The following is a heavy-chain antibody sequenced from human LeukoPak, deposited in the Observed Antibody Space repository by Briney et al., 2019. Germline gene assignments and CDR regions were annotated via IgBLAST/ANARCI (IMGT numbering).Heavy chain of an antibody. J-gene: IGHJ4*02. CDR1: GGSISSSSYY. CDR2: VYYSGTT. D-gene: IGHD3-3*01. CDR3: ARTWSGYSTH. V-gene: IGHV4-39*01. Sequence: SETLSLTCTVSGGSISSSSYYWGWIRQPPGKGLEWIGTVYYSGTTYYNPSLKSRVTISVDTSKNQFSLKLSSVTAADTAVYYCARTWSGYSTHWGQGTLVTVSS.